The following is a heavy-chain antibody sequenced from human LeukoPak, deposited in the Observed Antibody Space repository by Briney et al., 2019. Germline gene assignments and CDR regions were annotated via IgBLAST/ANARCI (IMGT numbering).Heavy chain of an antibody. CDR3: AKDRRLRLGEFLGRKETNWFDP. V-gene: IGHV3-21*01. J-gene: IGHJ5*02. Sequence: GGSLRLSCAASGFTFSSYSMNWVRQAPGKGLDWVSPISRSSSYIYYAHPVKGRFTIARDNSQNTLFLQMNSLRAEDEAVYYCAKDRRLRLGEFLGRKETNWFDPWGQGTLVTVSS. CDR2: ISRSSSYI. D-gene: IGHD3-16*01. CDR1: GFTFSSYS.